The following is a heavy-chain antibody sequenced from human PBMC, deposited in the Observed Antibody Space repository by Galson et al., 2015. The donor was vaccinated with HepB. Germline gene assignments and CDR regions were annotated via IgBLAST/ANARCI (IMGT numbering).Heavy chain of an antibody. D-gene: IGHD1-26*01. V-gene: IGHV3-48*01. CDR1: GFTFSSYS. CDR3: ARDWAVGATQLGYYYYMDV. Sequence: RLSCAASGFTFSSYSMNWVRQAPGKGLEWVSYISSSSSTIYYADSVKGRFTISRDNAKNSLYLQMNSLRAEDTAVYYCARDWAVGATQLGYYYYMDVWGKGTTVTVSS. CDR2: ISSSSSTI. J-gene: IGHJ6*03.